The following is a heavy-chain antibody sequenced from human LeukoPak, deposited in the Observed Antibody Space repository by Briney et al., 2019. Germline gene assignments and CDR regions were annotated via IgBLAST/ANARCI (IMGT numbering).Heavy chain of an antibody. CDR1: GFTFSSYA. CDR2: ISYDGSNK. V-gene: IGHV3-30-3*01. D-gene: IGHD5/OR15-5a*01. Sequence: GRSLRLSCAASGFTFSSYAMHWVRQAPGKGLEWVAVISYDGSNKYYADSVKGRFTISRDNSKNTLYPQMNSLRAEDTAVYYCARDVFRVSYYYYGMDVWGQGTTVTVSS. CDR3: ARDVFRVSYYYYGMDV. J-gene: IGHJ6*02.